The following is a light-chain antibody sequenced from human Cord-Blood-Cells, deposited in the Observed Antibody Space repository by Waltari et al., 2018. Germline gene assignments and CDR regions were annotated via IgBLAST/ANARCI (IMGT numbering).Light chain of an antibody. CDR3: QQYNNWPPLT. J-gene: IGKJ4*01. CDR2: GAS. CDR1: QSVRSN. Sequence: EIVMTQSPATLSVSPGERATLSCRASQSVRSNLAWYQQKPGQPPRLLVYGASTRAHGIPARFSGSGSGTEFTLTISSLQSEDFAVYYCQQYNNWPPLTFGGGTKVEIK. V-gene: IGKV3-15*01.